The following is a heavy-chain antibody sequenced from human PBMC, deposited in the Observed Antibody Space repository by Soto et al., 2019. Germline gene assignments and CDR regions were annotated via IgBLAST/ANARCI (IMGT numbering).Heavy chain of an antibody. CDR3: ARGYILLTTYDS. J-gene: IGHJ4*02. V-gene: IGHV4-61*01. D-gene: IGHD4-17*01. CDR2: FYHTGSS. Sequence: SETLSLTCSVSGDSVNSGSAYWSWIRQPPGKGLEWLGYFYHTGSSGYNPSLKGRVTISLDPSKNQFSLRLTSVTTADTAVYFCARGYILLTTYDSWGQGTQVTVSS. CDR1: GDSVNSGSAY.